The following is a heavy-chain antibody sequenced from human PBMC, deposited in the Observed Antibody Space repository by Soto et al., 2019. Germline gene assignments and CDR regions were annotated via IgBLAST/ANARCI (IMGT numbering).Heavy chain of an antibody. CDR3: AREPHYDYVQGAFDI. CDR1: GYTFTSYG. J-gene: IGHJ3*02. Sequence: GASVKVSCKASGYTFTSYGISWVRQAPGQGLEWMGWISAYNGNTNYAQKLQGRVTMTTDTSTSTAYMELRSLRSDDTAVYYCAREPHYDYVQGAFDIWGQGTMVTVSS. D-gene: IGHD3-16*01. V-gene: IGHV1-18*04. CDR2: ISAYNGNT.